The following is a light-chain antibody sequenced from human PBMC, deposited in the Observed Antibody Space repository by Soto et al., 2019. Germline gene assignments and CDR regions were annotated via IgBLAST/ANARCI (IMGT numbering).Light chain of an antibody. CDR2: AAS. V-gene: IGKV1-27*01. CDR1: QGISNY. Sequence: DIQMTQSPSSLSASVGDRVTITCRASQGISNYLAWYLQKPGKVPKLLIYAASTLQSGVPSRFSGSGSGTDFTLTISSLQPEDVATYYCQKYNSALGGTFGQGTKVEIK. CDR3: QKYNSALGGT. J-gene: IGKJ1*01.